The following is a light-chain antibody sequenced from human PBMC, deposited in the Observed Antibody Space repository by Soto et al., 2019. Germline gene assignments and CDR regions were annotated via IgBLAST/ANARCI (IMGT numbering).Light chain of an antibody. CDR2: GAS. V-gene: IGKV3-20*01. Sequence: EIVLTQSPGTLSLSPGEIATLSFSASQSVSSSYLAWYQQKPGQAPRLLIDGASSRATGIPDRFSGSGSGTDFTLTISRLEPEDFAVYYCQQYGSSRTFGQGTKVDIK. CDR3: QQYGSSRT. CDR1: QSVSSSY. J-gene: IGKJ1*01.